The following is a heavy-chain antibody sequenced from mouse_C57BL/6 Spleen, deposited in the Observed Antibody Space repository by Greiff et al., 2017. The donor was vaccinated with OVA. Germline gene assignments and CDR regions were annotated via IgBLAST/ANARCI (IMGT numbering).Heavy chain of an antibody. J-gene: IGHJ1*03. Sequence: VQLQQSGPELVKPGASVKISCKASGYAFSSSWMNWVKQRPGKGLEWIGRIYPGDGDTNYNGKFKGKATLTADKSSSTAYMQLSSLTSEDSAVYFCARLTGTFWYFDVWGTGTTVTVSS. CDR3: ARLTGTFWYFDV. D-gene: IGHD4-1*01. V-gene: IGHV1-82*01. CDR2: IYPGDGDT. CDR1: GYAFSSSW.